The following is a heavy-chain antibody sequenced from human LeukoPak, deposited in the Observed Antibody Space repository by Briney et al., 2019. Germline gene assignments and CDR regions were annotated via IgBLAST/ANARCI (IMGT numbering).Heavy chain of an antibody. CDR2: ISYDGSNK. D-gene: IGHD6-19*01. CDR3: ARGGIAVAGTLPPFDY. J-gene: IGHJ4*02. V-gene: IGHV3-30-3*01. Sequence: GGSLRLSCAASGFTFSSYAMHWVRQAPGKGLEWVAVISYDGSNKYYADSVKGRFTISRDNSKNTLYLQMNSLRAEDTAVYYCARGGIAVAGTLPPFDYWGQGTLVTVSS. CDR1: GFTFSSYA.